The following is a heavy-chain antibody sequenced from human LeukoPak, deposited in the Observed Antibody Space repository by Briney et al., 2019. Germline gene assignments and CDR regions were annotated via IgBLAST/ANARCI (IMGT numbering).Heavy chain of an antibody. CDR3: ARSLGYSYGFFDY. D-gene: IGHD5-18*01. Sequence: GGSLRLSCAASGSGFSSYAMSWVRQAPGQWLEWVSAISGSASSIKYTDSVKGRVTITRDNSKSTLYLQMNSLRAEDTAVYYCARSLGYSYGFFDYWGQGTLVTVSS. CDR2: ISGSASSI. J-gene: IGHJ4*02. CDR1: GSGFSSYA. V-gene: IGHV3-23*01.